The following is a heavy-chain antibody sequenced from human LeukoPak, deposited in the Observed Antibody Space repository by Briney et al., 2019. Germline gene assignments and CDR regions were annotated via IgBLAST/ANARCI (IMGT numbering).Heavy chain of an antibody. V-gene: IGHV1-46*01. CDR3: ARDRVGDSESEAGVENYYYGTDV. CDR2: INPSGGST. D-gene: IGHD2-21*02. J-gene: IGHJ6*02. Sequence: ASVKVSCKASGYTFTSYYMHWVRQAPGQGLEWMGIINPSGGSTSYAQKFQGRVTMTRDTSTSTVYMELSSLRSEDTAVYYCARDRVGDSESEAGVENYYYGTDVWGQGTTVTVSS. CDR1: GYTFTSYY.